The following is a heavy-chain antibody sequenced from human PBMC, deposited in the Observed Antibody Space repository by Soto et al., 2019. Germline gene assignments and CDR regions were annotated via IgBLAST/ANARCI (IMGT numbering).Heavy chain of an antibody. V-gene: IGHV1-24*01. CDR3: ARGGIFGVVRPQHAFDI. D-gene: IGHD3-3*01. J-gene: IGHJ3*02. CDR1: GYTLTELS. CDR2: FDPEDGET. Sequence: ASVKVSCKVSGYTLTELSMHWVRQAPGKGLEWMGGFDPEDGETIYAQKFQGRVTMTEDTSTDTAYMELSSLRSEDTAVYYCARGGIFGVVRPQHAFDIWGQGTMVTVSS.